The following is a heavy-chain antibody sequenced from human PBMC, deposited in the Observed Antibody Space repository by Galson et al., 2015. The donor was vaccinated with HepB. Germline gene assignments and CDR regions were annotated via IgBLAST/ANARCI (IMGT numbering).Heavy chain of an antibody. CDR2: IRYDGSNK. CDR3: AKAMGYYYYYGMDV. CDR1: GFTFSSYG. Sequence: SLRLSCAASGFTFSSYGMHWVRQAPGKGLEWVAFIRYDGSNKYYADSVKSRFTISRDNSKNTLYLQMNSLRAEDTAVYYCAKAMGYYYYYGMDVWGQGTTVTVSS. J-gene: IGHJ6*02. V-gene: IGHV3-30*02.